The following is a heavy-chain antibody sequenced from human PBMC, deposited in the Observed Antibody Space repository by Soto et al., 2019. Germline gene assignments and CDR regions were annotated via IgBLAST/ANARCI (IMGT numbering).Heavy chain of an antibody. Sequence: SETLSLTCAVSGGSISSGGYSWSWIRQPPGKGLEWIGYIYHSGSTYYNPSLKSRVTIPVDRSKNQFSLKLSSVTAADTAVYYRASSSGWYGNWFDPWGQGTLVTVSS. J-gene: IGHJ5*02. V-gene: IGHV4-30-2*02. CDR3: ASSSGWYGNWFDP. CDR1: GGSISSGGYS. D-gene: IGHD6-19*01. CDR2: IYHSGST.